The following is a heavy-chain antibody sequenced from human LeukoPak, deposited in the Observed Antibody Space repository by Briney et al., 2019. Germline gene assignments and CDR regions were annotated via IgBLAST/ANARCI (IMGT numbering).Heavy chain of an antibody. J-gene: IGHJ4*02. CDR2: MNPNSGNT. CDR3: ARDSLLYYDSNDY. V-gene: IGHV1-8*01. CDR1: GYTFTSYD. D-gene: IGHD3-22*01. Sequence: ASVKVSCKASGYTFTSYDINWVRQATGQGLEWMGWMNPNSGNTGYAQKFQGRVTMTRNTSISTAYMELRSLRSDDTAVYYCARDSLLYYDSNDYWGQGTLVTVSS.